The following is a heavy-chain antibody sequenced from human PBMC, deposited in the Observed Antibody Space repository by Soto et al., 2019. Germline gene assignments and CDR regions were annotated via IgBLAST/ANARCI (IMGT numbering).Heavy chain of an antibody. J-gene: IGHJ4*02. V-gene: IGHV2-5*02. CDR3: SHRRNYEGSWNAAVFDY. CDR2: IYRDDDK. Sequence: QITLKESGPTLVKPTQTLTLTCTFSGFSLTSRPVGVGWVRQPPGKALEWLAFIYRDDDKRYSPSLRRTLTVTNDAPKNQVVLTLTNKDPVDTGTYYCSHRRNYEGSWNAAVFDYLGQGNLGTRSS. D-gene: IGHD3-16*01. CDR1: GFSLTSRPVG.